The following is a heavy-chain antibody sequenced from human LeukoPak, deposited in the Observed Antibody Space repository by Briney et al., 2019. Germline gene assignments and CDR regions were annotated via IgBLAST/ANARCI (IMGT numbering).Heavy chain of an antibody. D-gene: IGHD2-8*01. CDR1: GGTFSSYA. Sequence: SVKVSCKASGGTFSSYAISWVRQAPGQGLEWMGGIIPIFGTANYAQKFQGRVTITADKSTSTAYMELSSLRSEDTAVYYCARDPVSGYCTNGVCYGWGQGTLVTVSS. CDR3: ARDPVSGYCTNGVCYG. J-gene: IGHJ4*02. V-gene: IGHV1-69*06. CDR2: IIPIFGTA.